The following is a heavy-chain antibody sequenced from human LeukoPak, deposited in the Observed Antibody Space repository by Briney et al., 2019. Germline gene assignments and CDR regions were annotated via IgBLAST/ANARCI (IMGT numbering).Heavy chain of an antibody. CDR2: IYYSGST. CDR1: GGSISSYY. D-gene: IGHD2-2*01. V-gene: IGHV4-59*01. Sequence: PSETLSLTCTVSGGSISSYYWRWIRQPPGKGREWIRYIYYSGSTNYNPSLKRRATISVTTSKNQFSLKLSSVTAATTAVYYVARDRRTPRQRHYYHYGMAVCGQGTT. J-gene: IGHJ6*01. CDR3: ARDRRTPRQRHYYHYGMAV.